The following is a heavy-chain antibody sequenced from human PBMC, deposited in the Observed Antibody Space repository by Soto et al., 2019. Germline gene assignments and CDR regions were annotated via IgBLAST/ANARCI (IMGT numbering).Heavy chain of an antibody. V-gene: IGHV1-2*04. J-gene: IGHJ6*03. Sequence: QVQLVQSGAEVRKPGASVTVSCRSSGDSFNDYYIHWVRQAPGQGFEWMGWINPNGGVTKYAQKFQGWVSMTRDTSIRTVYMQVSRLRSEDTAVYYCARESGGATATLDYYYFCMDVWGTGTTVTVSS. D-gene: IGHD5-12*01. CDR2: INPNGGVT. CDR3: ARESGGATATLDYYYFCMDV. CDR1: GDSFNDYY.